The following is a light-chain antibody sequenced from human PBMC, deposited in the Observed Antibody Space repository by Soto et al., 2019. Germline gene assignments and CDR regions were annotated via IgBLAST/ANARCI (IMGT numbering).Light chain of an antibody. Sequence: QSVLTQPPSVSGAPGQGVTISCTGSSSNIGASYDVHWYQQLPGTAPKLLIYGNINRPSGVPDRFSGSKSGTSASLAITGLQAEDQAYYYCQSYDSSLGGLYVFGTGTKVTVL. CDR3: QSYDSSLGGLYV. CDR1: SSNIGASYD. V-gene: IGLV1-40*01. J-gene: IGLJ1*01. CDR2: GNI.